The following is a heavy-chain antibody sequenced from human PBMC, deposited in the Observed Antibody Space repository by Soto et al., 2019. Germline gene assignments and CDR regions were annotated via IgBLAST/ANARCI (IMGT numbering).Heavy chain of an antibody. Sequence: AGGSLRLSCAASGFTFSSYSMNWVRQAPGKGLEWVSSISSSSSYIYYADSVKGRFTISRDNAKNSLYLQMNSLRAEDTAVYYCARAPRSSDYDSRGYFDWFDPWGQGTLVTVSS. D-gene: IGHD3-22*01. CDR2: ISSSSSYI. CDR1: GFTFSSYS. CDR3: ARAPRSSDYDSRGYFDWFDP. J-gene: IGHJ5*02. V-gene: IGHV3-21*01.